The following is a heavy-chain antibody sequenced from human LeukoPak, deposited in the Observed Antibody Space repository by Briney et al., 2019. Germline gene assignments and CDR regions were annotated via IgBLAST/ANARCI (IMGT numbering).Heavy chain of an antibody. CDR2: IIPILGIA. V-gene: IGHV1-69*02. J-gene: IGHJ3*02. CDR1: GYTFTSYY. CDR3: ARRFGERGYAFDI. Sequence: GASVKVSCKASGYTFTSYYMHWVRQAPGQGLECMGRIIPILGIANYAQKFQGRVTITADKSTSTAYMELSSLRSEDTAVYYCARRFGERGYAFDIWGQGTMVTVSS. D-gene: IGHD3-10*01.